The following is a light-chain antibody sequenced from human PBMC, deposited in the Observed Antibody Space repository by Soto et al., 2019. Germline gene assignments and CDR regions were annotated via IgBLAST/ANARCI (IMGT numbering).Light chain of an antibody. CDR2: GAS. CDR3: QYGTSPTWT. Sequence: DIVLTHSPVTLSSSPGERATISCRASQSVSSNYLAWYQQKPGQAPRLLIYGASSRATGIPDRFSGSGSGTEFTLTISRLEPEDFAVYYCQYGTSPTWTFGQGTKVDIK. J-gene: IGKJ1*01. V-gene: IGKV3-20*01. CDR1: QSVSSNY.